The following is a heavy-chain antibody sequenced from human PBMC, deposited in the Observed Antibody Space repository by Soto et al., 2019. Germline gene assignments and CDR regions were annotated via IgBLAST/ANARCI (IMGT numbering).Heavy chain of an antibody. D-gene: IGHD6-19*01. CDR3: ARAGGWLCADY. CDR1: GFTFSNYW. Sequence: EVQLVESGGGLVQPGGSLRLSCAASGFTFSNYWMSWVRQAPGKGLEWVANIKQDGSEKYYVDSVKGRFTISRDNAKNSLYLQMNSLRAEDTAVYYCARAGGWLCADYWGQGTLVTVSS. V-gene: IGHV3-7*01. J-gene: IGHJ4*02. CDR2: IKQDGSEK.